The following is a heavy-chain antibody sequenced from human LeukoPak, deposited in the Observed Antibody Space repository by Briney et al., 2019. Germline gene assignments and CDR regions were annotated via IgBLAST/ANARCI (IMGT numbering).Heavy chain of an antibody. Sequence: SETLSLTCVVFGESLSGYYWSWIRQPPGMGLEWIGEINHGGSTNYNPSLKSRVTISVDTSKNQFSLKLNSVTAADTAIYYCARGVYNSSSLSGWFDPWGQGSLVTVSS. CDR1: GESLSGYY. CDR3: ARGVYNSSSLSGWFDP. V-gene: IGHV4-34*01. CDR2: INHGGST. J-gene: IGHJ5*02. D-gene: IGHD6-6*01.